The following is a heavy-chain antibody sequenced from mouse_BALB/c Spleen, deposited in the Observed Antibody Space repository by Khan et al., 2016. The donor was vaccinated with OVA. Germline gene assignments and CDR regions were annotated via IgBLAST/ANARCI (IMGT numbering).Heavy chain of an antibody. CDR3: AKGLWSYYFALDY. D-gene: IGHD1-1*02. Sequence: VELVESGPGLVAPSQNLSITCTVSGFSLTDYGVSWIRQPPGKGLEWLGVIWGGGTTYYNSALKSRLSIRKDNSKSQVFFKMNSLQTDDTAMYYCAKGLWSYYFALDYWGQGTSGTVSS. J-gene: IGHJ4*01. CDR2: IWGGGTT. V-gene: IGHV2-6-5*01. CDR1: GFSLTDYG.